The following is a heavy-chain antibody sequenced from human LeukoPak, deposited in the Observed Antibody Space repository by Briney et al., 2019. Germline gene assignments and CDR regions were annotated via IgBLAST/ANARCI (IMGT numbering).Heavy chain of an antibody. D-gene: IGHD2-2*02. CDR1: GGSSSGYY. J-gene: IGHJ4*02. CDR3: AREGYRRFDY. Sequence: PSETLSLTCAVYGGSSSGYYWSWIRQPPGKGLEWIGEINHSGSTNYNPSLKSRVTISVDTSKNQFSLKLSSVTAADTAVYYCAREGYRRFDYWGQGTLVTVSS. V-gene: IGHV4-34*01. CDR2: INHSGST.